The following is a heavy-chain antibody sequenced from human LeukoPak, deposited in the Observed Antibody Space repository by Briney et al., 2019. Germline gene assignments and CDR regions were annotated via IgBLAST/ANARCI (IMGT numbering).Heavy chain of an antibody. Sequence: SQTLSLTCTVSGGSISSGSYYWSWIRQPAGKGLEWIGRIYTSGSTNYNPSLKSRVTISVDTSKNQFTLNLSSVTAAATAVYYCATGAYCTNGVCYRHAFDIWGQGTMVTVSS. CDR2: IYTSGST. V-gene: IGHV4-61*02. CDR1: GGSISSGSYY. J-gene: IGHJ3*02. D-gene: IGHD2-8*01. CDR3: ATGAYCTNGVCYRHAFDI.